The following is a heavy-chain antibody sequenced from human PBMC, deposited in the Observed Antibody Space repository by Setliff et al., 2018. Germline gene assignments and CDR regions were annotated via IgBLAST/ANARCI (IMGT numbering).Heavy chain of an antibody. CDR3: AKASLAYSFGYYFDY. Sequence: PGGSLRLSCTASESTFSSFGMHWVRQAPGKGLEWVGFIRYDGSYEYYADSVQGRFTISRDNSKNTLFLHMNNLRPEDTALYYCAKASLAYSFGYYFDYWGQGALVTVSS. CDR1: ESTFSSFG. D-gene: IGHD5-18*01. J-gene: IGHJ4*01. CDR2: IRYDGSYE. V-gene: IGHV3-30*02.